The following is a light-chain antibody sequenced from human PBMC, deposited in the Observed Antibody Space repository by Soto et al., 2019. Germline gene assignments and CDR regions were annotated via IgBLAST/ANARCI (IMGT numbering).Light chain of an antibody. Sequence: DIPMTQSPSSLSASVGDRVTITCRASQSISSYLNWYQQKPGKAPKLLIYAASSLQSGVPSRFSGSGSGTDFTLTISRLQPEEFASYYCQQSYRTPRTFGQGTRLEIK. V-gene: IGKV1-39*01. CDR2: AAS. CDR3: QQSYRTPRT. CDR1: QSISSY. J-gene: IGKJ5*01.